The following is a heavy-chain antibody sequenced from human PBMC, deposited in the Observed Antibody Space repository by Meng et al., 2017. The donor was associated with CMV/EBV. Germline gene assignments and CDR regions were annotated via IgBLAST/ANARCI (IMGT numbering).Heavy chain of an antibody. Sequence: GGSLRLSCAASGFTFDDYTMHWVRQAPGKVLEWVSLISWDGVSTYYADSVKGRFTISRDNSKNSLYLQMNSLRAEDTAVYYCARGGGDYSGYDWEADYWGQGTLVTVSS. CDR2: ISWDGVST. D-gene: IGHD5-12*01. CDR3: ARGGGDYSGYDWEADY. V-gene: IGHV3-43*01. CDR1: GFTFDDYT. J-gene: IGHJ4*02.